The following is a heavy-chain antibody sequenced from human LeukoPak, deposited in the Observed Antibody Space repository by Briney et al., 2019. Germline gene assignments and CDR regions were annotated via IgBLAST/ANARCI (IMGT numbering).Heavy chain of an antibody. D-gene: IGHD5-12*01. Sequence: PSETLSLTCTVSGGSISSSSYYWGWIRQPPGKGLEWIGSIYYSGSTYYNPSLKSRVTISVDTSKNQFSLKLSSVTAADTAVYSCARQGGGYDSWFDPWGQGTLVTVSS. CDR3: ARQGGGYDSWFDP. J-gene: IGHJ5*02. CDR1: GGSISSSSYY. CDR2: IYYSGST. V-gene: IGHV4-39*01.